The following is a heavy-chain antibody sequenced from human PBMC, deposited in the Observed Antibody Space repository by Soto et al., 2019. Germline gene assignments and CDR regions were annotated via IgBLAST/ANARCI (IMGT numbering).Heavy chain of an antibody. CDR2: IWYDGSNK. J-gene: IGHJ4*02. V-gene: IGHV3-33*01. Sequence: QVQLVESGGGVVQPGRSLRLSCAASGFTFSSYGMHWVRQAPGKGLEWVAVIWYDGSNKYYADSVKGRFTISRDNSKNTLYLQMNSLRAEDTAVYYCVTGGDIVATIPFDYWGQGTLVTVSS. CDR1: GFTFSSYG. D-gene: IGHD5-12*01. CDR3: VTGGDIVATIPFDY.